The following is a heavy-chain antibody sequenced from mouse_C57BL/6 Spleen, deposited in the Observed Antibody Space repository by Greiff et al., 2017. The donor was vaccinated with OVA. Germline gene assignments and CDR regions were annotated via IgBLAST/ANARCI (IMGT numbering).Heavy chain of an antibody. V-gene: IGHV5-17*01. J-gene: IGHJ4*01. D-gene: IGHD6-5*01. Sequence: EVHLVESGGGLVKPGGSLKLSCAASGFTFSDYGMHWVRQAPEKGLEWVAYISSGSSTIYYADTVKGRFTISRDNAKNTLFLQMTSLRSEDTAMYYCARAPYDYYAMDYWGQGTSVTVSS. CDR2: ISSGSSTI. CDR3: ARAPYDYYAMDY. CDR1: GFTFSDYG.